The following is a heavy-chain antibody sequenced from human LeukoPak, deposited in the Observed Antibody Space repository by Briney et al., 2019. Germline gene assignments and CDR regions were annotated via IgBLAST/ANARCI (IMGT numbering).Heavy chain of an antibody. Sequence: SETLSLTCTVSGGSISSSYYYWSWIRQSPGKGLECIGSIRYSGGTYYNPSLKSRVTISVDTSRNQLSLNLSSVTAADTAVYYCARGSAVSTKLGFDPWGQGALVTVS. CDR3: ARGSAVSTKLGFDP. J-gene: IGHJ5*02. V-gene: IGHV4-61*01. CDR2: IRYSGGT. D-gene: IGHD5/OR15-5a*01. CDR1: GGSISSSYYY.